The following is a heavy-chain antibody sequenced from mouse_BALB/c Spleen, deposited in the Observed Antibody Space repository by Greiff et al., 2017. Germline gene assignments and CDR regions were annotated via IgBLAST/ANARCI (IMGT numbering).Heavy chain of an antibody. J-gene: IGHJ3*01. Sequence: EVKVVESGGGLVKPGGSLKLSCAASGFTLSSYAMSWVRQTPEKRLEWVATISSGGSYTYYPDSVKGRFTISRDNAKNTLYLQMSSLRSEDTAMYYCARPYDYSGAWFAYWGQGTLVTVSA. CDR1: GFTLSSYA. V-gene: IGHV5-9-3*01. CDR2: ISSGGSYT. D-gene: IGHD2-4*01. CDR3: ARPYDYSGAWFAY.